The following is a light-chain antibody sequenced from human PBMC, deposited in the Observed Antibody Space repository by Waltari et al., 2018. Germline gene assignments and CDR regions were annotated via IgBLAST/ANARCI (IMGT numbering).Light chain of an antibody. Sequence: IELTQSPSSRSASAGDRVTLTCRPSQNIDTFLNWYQWKPGKAPQLLVYGASTLQTGVPSRFSASGTGTEFTLSIANLQPEDLATYYCQQTYTAPPITFGPGTRVDI. J-gene: IGKJ5*01. CDR3: QQTYTAPPIT. V-gene: IGKV1-39*01. CDR1: QNIDTF. CDR2: GAS.